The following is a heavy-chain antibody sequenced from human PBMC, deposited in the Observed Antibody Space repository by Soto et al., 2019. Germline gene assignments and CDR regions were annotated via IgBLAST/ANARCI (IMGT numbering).Heavy chain of an antibody. J-gene: IGHJ4*02. CDR3: ASTLNRNYPLGY. CDR2: INPSGGST. V-gene: IGHV1-46*01. D-gene: IGHD4-4*01. Sequence: ASVKVSCKASGYTFTSYYMHWVRQAPGQGLEWMGIINPSGGSTSYAQKFQGRVTMTRDTSTSTVYMELSSLRSEDTAVYYCASTLNRNYPLGYWGQGTLVIVSS. CDR1: GYTFTSYY.